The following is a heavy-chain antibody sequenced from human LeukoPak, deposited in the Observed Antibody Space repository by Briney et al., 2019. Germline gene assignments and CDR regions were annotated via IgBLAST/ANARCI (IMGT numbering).Heavy chain of an antibody. Sequence: SETLSLTCAVSGYSISSGYYWGWIRQPPGKGLEGIGSIYHSGSTYYNPSLKSRVTISVDTSKNQFSLKLSSVTAADTAVYYCARDRYCSGGSCYSGGYYGDYYFDYWGQGTLVTVSS. D-gene: IGHD2-15*01. CDR2: IYHSGST. V-gene: IGHV4-38-2*02. J-gene: IGHJ4*02. CDR3: ARDRYCSGGSCYSGGYYGDYYFDY. CDR1: GYSISSGYY.